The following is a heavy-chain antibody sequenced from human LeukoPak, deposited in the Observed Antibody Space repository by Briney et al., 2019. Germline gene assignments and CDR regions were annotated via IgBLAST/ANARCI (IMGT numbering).Heavy chain of an antibody. CDR3: ARTTEEYYGSGKYRKYYSYYYYMDV. CDR2: IYTSGGT. J-gene: IGHJ6*03. D-gene: IGHD3-10*01. CDR1: GGSISSGSYY. Sequence: SETLSLTCTVSGGSISSGSYYWSWIRQPAGKGLEWIGRIYTSGGTNYNPSLKSRVTISVDTSKNQFSLKLSSVTAADTAVYYCARTTEEYYGSGKYRKYYSYYYYMDVWGKGTTVTVSS. V-gene: IGHV4-61*02.